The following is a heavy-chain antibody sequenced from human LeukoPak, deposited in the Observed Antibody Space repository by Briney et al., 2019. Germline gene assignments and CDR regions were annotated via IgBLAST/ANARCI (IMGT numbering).Heavy chain of an antibody. V-gene: IGHV5-51*01. D-gene: IGHD2-21*02. CDR1: GYRFTSYW. Sequence: GESLKISCKGSGYRFTSYWISWVRQMPGKGLEWMGIIYPGDSDTRYSPSFQGQVTISADKSISTAYLQWSSLKASDTAMYYCARQKVTAFFDYWGQGTLVTVSS. CDR3: ARQKVTAFFDY. J-gene: IGHJ4*02. CDR2: IYPGDSDT.